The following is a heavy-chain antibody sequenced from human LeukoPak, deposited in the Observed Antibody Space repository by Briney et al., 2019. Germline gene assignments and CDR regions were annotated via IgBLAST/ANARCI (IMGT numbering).Heavy chain of an antibody. J-gene: IGHJ4*02. Sequence: GGSLRLSCAASGFTFSSYSMNWVRQAPGKGLEWVALIAYDGSNEYYADSVKGRFTISRDSSKNTLSLEMNSLRADDTAVYYCARDSWGFDYWGQGTLVTVSS. V-gene: IGHV3-30*03. CDR2: IAYDGSNE. CDR1: GFTFSSYS. CDR3: ARDSWGFDY. D-gene: IGHD3-16*01.